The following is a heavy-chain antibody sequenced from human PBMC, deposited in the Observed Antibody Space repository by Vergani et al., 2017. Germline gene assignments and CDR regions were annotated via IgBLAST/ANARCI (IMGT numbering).Heavy chain of an antibody. D-gene: IGHD3-10*01. CDR3: ARRLYYGSGSSNKYYMDV. V-gene: IGHV5-51*03. Sequence: EVQLVQSGAEVKKPGESLKISCKGSGYSFTSYWIGWVRQMPGKGLEWMGIIYPGDSDTRYSPSFQGQVTISADKSISTAYLQWSSLNASDTAMYYCARRLYYGSGSSNKYYMDVWGKGTTVTVSS. CDR1: GYSFTSYW. J-gene: IGHJ6*03. CDR2: IYPGDSDT.